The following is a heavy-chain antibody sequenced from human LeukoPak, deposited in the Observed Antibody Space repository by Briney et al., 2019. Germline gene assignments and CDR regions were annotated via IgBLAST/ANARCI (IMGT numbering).Heavy chain of an antibody. CDR3: ARSPGAPGDYYMDV. Sequence: SETLSLTCTVSGGSISSYYWSWIRQPPGKGLEWIGYIYYSGSTNYNPSLKSRVTISVDTSKNQFSLKLSSVTAADTAVYYCARSPGAPGDYYMDVWGKGTTVTVSS. J-gene: IGHJ6*03. CDR2: IYYSGST. V-gene: IGHV4-59*01. CDR1: GGSISSYY. D-gene: IGHD1-26*01.